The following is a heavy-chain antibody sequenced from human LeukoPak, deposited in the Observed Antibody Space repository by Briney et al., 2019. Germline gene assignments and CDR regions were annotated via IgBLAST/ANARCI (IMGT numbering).Heavy chain of an antibody. V-gene: IGHV3-30-3*01. D-gene: IGHD3-10*01. CDR2: ISYDGSNK. J-gene: IGHJ4*02. Sequence: GGSLRLSCAASGFTFSSYAMHWVRQAPGKGLEWVAVISYDGSNKYYADSVKGRFTISRDNSKNTLYLQMNSLRAEDTAVYYCARPLYGSGSYSLTPFDYWGQGTLVTVSS. CDR1: GFTFSSYA. CDR3: ARPLYGSGSYSLTPFDY.